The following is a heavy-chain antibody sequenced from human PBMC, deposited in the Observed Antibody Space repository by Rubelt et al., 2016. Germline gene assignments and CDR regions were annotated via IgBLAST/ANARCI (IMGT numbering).Heavy chain of an antibody. D-gene: IGHD1-1*01. V-gene: IGHV1-18*01. J-gene: IGHJ4*02. CDR3: ARGGRTGTPSVE. Sequence: QVQLVQSGAEVKKPGSSVKVSCKASGGTFSSYAISWVRQAPGQGLEWMGRISAYNGNTNLAQKMQGRGTMTTETSTSRAYMELRSVRSEDTAVYYCARGGRTGTPSVEWGQGTLVTVSS. CDR2: ISAYNGNT. CDR1: GGTFSSYA.